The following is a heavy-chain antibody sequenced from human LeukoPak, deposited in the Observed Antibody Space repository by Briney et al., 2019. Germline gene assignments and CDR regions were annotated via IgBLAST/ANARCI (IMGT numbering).Heavy chain of an antibody. CDR2: IDHTGIT. Sequence: SETLSLTCTVSDDSITIYYWSWIRQPPGKGLEWIGYIDHTGITNYNPSLNSRVTISRDTSKNHFSLELSSATAADTAVYYCATQQRAHYYYYYMDVWGKGTTVTISS. D-gene: IGHD6-25*01. CDR3: ATQQRAHYYYYYMDV. V-gene: IGHV4-59*12. J-gene: IGHJ6*03. CDR1: DDSITIYY.